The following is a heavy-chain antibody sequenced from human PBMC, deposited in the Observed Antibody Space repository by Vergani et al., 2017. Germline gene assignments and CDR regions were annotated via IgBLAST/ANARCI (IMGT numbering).Heavy chain of an antibody. Sequence: QVQLQESGPGLVKPSETLSLTCTVSGGSISSYYWSWIRQPAGKGLEWIGRIYTSGSTNYNPSLKSRVTMSVDTSKNQFSLKLSSVTAADTAVYYCASILWFGEVFTHDYWGQGTLVTVSS. J-gene: IGHJ4*02. CDR3: ASILWFGEVFTHDY. D-gene: IGHD3-10*01. CDR2: IYTSGST. V-gene: IGHV4-4*07. CDR1: GGSISSYY.